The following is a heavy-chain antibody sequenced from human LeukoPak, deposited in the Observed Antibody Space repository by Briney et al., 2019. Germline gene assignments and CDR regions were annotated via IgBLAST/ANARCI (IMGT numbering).Heavy chain of an antibody. CDR3: AGGEGYIVTK. V-gene: IGHV3-13*01. CDR2: IGTAGDT. CDR1: GFTFSSYD. J-gene: IGHJ4*02. D-gene: IGHD5-18*01. Sequence: PGGSLRLSCAASGFTFSSYDMHWARQATGKGLEWVSAIGTAGDTYYPGSVKGRFTISRDNAKDSLYLELNSVTVEDTAMYYCAGGEGYIVTKWGQGTLVTVSS.